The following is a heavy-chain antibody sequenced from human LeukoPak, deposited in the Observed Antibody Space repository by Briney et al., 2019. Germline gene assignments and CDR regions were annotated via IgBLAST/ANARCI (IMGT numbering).Heavy chain of an antibody. CDR1: GFTFSRYD. D-gene: IGHD2-15*01. V-gene: IGHV3-13*01. J-gene: IGHJ4*02. Sequence: GGSLRLSCAASGFTFSRYDMHWVRQPTGKSLELVSAIGTAGDTYYIGSVKGRFTISRENAKNSLYLQMDSLRAGDTAVYYCARVRHYCTSTGCSSEYDYWGQGTLVTVSS. CDR2: IGTAGDT. CDR3: ARVRHYCTSTGCSSEYDY.